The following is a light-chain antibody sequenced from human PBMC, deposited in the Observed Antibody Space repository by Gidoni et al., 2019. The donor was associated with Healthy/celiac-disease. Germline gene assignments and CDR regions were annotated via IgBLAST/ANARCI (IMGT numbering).Light chain of an antibody. Sequence: IVLTQSPATLSLSPGERATLSCRASQSASSYLAWYQQKPGQAPRLLIYDASNRATGIPARFSGSGSGTDFTLTISSLEPEDFAVYYRQQRSNWPPITFGQGTRLEIK. CDR1: QSASSY. CDR2: DAS. J-gene: IGKJ5*01. V-gene: IGKV3-11*01. CDR3: QQRSNWPPIT.